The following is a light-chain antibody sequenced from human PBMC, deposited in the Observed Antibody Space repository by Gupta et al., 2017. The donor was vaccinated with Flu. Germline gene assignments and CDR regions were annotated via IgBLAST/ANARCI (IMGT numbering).Light chain of an antibody. Sequence: QSMLTQPPSVSGAPGQRVTISCTGSSSNIGARYAVHWYQQLPGTAPKLLIFGNNNRPSGVPDRFSGSRSGTSASLFITGLQADDEADYYCQSFDNSLSGRVFGGGTKLTVL. CDR1: SSNIGARYA. J-gene: IGLJ3*02. CDR3: QSFDNSLSGRV. CDR2: GNN. V-gene: IGLV1-40*01.